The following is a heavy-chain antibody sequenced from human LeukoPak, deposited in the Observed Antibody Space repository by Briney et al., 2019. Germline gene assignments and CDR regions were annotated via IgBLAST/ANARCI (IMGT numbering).Heavy chain of an antibody. CDR2: IISDGITT. V-gene: IGHV3-74*01. CDR1: GFTFSSYW. CDR3: AADGEYAFLV. J-gene: IGHJ3*01. D-gene: IGHD2/OR15-2a*01. Sequence: PGGSLRLSCAASGFTFSSYWMHWVRQAPGKGLVWVSRIISDGITTTYADSVKGRFAISRDNAKNTLYLQMNSLRADDTAVYYCAADGEYAFLVWGQGTMVTVSS.